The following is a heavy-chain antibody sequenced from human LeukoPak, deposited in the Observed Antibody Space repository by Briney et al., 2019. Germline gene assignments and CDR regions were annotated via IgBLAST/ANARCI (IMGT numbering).Heavy chain of an antibody. CDR2: ISAYNGNT. CDR1: GYTFTSYG. CDR3: ARESRPSIAARLDAFDI. V-gene: IGHV1-18*01. J-gene: IGHJ3*02. Sequence: ASVKVSCKASGYTFTSYGISWVRQAPGQGLEWMGWISAYNGNTNYAQKLQGRVTMTTDTSTSTAYMELRSLRSDDTAAYYCARESRPSIAARLDAFDIWGQGTMVTVSS. D-gene: IGHD6-6*01.